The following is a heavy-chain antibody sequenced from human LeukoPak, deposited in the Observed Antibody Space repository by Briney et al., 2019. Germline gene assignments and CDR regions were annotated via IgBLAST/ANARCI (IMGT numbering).Heavy chain of an antibody. CDR1: GFTFSSYS. J-gene: IGHJ4*02. D-gene: IGHD3-10*01. CDR3: ARGRITMVRGVTTLYYFDY. Sequence: GGSLRLSCAASGFTFSSYSMNWVRQAPGKGLEWVSSISSSSSYIYYADSVKGRFTISRDNAKNSLYLQMNSLRAEDTAVYYCARGRITMVRGVTTLYYFDYWGQGTLVTVSS. V-gene: IGHV3-21*01. CDR2: ISSSSSYI.